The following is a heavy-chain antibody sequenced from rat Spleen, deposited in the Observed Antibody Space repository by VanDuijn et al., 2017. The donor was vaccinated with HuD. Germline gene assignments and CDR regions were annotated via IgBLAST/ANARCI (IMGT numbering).Heavy chain of an antibody. Sequence: EVQLVESGGSLIQPGRSLKLSCAASGFTFSDYYMAWVRQAPTKGLEWVATISYDGSSTYYRDSVKGRFTISRDNAKSTLYLQMDSLRSEDTATYYCARGYVMDAWGQGASVTVSS. V-gene: IGHV5-7*01. CDR3: ARGYVMDA. CDR1: GFTFSDYY. J-gene: IGHJ4*01. CDR2: ISYDGSST.